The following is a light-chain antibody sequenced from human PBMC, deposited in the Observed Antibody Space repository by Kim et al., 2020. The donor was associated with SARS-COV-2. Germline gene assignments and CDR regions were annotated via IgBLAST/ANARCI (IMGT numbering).Light chain of an antibody. CDR1: RSNIGAGYE. Sequence: QRVTISCTGLRSNIGAGYEVHWYQQLPGTAPKLLIYGDINRPSGVPDRFSGSKSGTSASLAITGLQTEDEADYYCQSYDNRLSGYVFGTGTKVTVL. V-gene: IGLV1-40*01. J-gene: IGLJ1*01. CDR3: QSYDNRLSGYV. CDR2: GDI.